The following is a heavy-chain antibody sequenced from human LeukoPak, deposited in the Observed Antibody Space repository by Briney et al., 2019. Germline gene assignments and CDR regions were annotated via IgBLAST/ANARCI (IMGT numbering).Heavy chain of an antibody. J-gene: IGHJ4*02. V-gene: IGHV4-38-2*02. CDR2: IYHSGST. D-gene: IGHD5-18*01. Sequence: SETLSLTCTVSDYSITNGYYWGWIRQPPGKGLEYIGSIYHSGSTFYNPSLKSRVTISVDTSKNQFSLKLSSVTAADTAVYYCARDSYSIVDTAMKYFDYWGQGTLVTVSS. CDR3: ARDSYSIVDTAMKYFDY. CDR1: DYSITNGYY.